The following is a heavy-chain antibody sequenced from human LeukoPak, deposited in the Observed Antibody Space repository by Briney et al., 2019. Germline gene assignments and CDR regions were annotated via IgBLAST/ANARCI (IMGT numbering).Heavy chain of an antibody. Sequence: GGSLRLSCAASGFTVSSNYMSWVRQAPGKGLEWVSVIYSGGSTYYADSVKGRFTISRDNSKNTLYLQMNSLRAEDTAVYYCAKVDDILTGYYSPPDYWGQGTLVTVSS. V-gene: IGHV3-53*05. J-gene: IGHJ4*02. CDR2: IYSGGST. CDR1: GFTVSSNY. D-gene: IGHD3-9*01. CDR3: AKVDDILTGYYSPPDY.